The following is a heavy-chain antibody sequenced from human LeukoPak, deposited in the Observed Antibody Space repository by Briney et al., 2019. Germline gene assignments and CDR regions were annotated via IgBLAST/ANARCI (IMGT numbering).Heavy chain of an antibody. J-gene: IGHJ4*02. V-gene: IGHV3-23*01. D-gene: IGHD6-6*01. Sequence: PGGSLGLSCAASGFTFSSYAMSWVRQAPGKGLEWVSSISSSGGTTYYADSVKGRFTISRDYSKNTLYLQMNSLRAEDTALYYCAKDGMYSSSSSYYFDYWGPGTLVTVSS. CDR1: GFTFSSYA. CDR2: ISSSGGTT. CDR3: AKDGMYSSSSSYYFDY.